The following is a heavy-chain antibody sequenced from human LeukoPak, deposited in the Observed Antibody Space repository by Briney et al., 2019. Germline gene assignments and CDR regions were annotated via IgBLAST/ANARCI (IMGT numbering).Heavy chain of an antibody. CDR3: ARVGGLPGPTYFDY. D-gene: IGHD3-16*01. V-gene: IGHV1-3*01. J-gene: IGHJ4*02. CDR1: GYTFTSYA. CDR2: INAGNGNT. Sequence: ASVKVSCKASGYTFTSYAMHWVRQAPGQRLEWMGWINAGNGNTKYSQKFQGRVTITRDTPASTAYMELSSLRSEDTAVYYCARVGGLPGPTYFDYWGQGTLVTVSS.